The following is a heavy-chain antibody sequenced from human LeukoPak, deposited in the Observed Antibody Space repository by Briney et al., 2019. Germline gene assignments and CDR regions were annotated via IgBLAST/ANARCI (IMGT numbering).Heavy chain of an antibody. Sequence: GESLKISCKGAGYSFTSYWIGWVRQMPGKGLEWMGIIYPGDSDTRYSPSFQGQVTISADKSISTSYLQWSSLKASDTAMYYCASPGGSSWSSFDYWGQGTLVTVSS. CDR2: IYPGDSDT. D-gene: IGHD6-13*01. V-gene: IGHV5-51*01. J-gene: IGHJ4*02. CDR1: GYSFTSYW. CDR3: ASPGGSSWSSFDY.